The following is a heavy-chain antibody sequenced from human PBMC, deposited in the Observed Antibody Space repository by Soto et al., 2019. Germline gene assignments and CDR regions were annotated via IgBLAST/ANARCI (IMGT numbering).Heavy chain of an antibody. CDR2: ISAYNGNT. D-gene: IGHD3-22*01. V-gene: IGHV1-18*01. Sequence: QVQLLQSGAEVKKPGASVKVSCKASGYTFTSYGISCVRQAPGQGLEWMGWISAYNGNTNYAQKLQGRVTMTTDTSTRTAYMELRSLRSDDTAVYYCARVSYSSGRYYFDYWGQGPLVTVSS. CDR1: GYTFTSYG. J-gene: IGHJ4*02. CDR3: ARVSYSSGRYYFDY.